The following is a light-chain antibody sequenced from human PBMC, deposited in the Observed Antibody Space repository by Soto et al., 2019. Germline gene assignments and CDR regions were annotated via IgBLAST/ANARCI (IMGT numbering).Light chain of an antibody. Sequence: QPVLTQSSSASASLGSSVKLTCTLSSGHSSYIIAWHQQQPGKAPRYLMKLEGSGSYNKGRGVPDRFSGSSSGADRYLTISNLQFEDEAAYYCETCDFNTRVFGGGTKLTVL. V-gene: IGLV4-60*02. CDR1: SGHSSYI. J-gene: IGLJ3*02. CDR3: ETCDFNTRV. CDR2: LEGSGSY.